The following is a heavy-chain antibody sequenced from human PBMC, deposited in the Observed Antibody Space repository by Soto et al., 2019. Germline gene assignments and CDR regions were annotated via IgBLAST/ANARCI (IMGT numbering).Heavy chain of an antibody. CDR1: GGSISSYY. CDR3: ARDTRPTSSSWYRGLYYYYYYMDV. J-gene: IGHJ6*03. Sequence: SETLSLTCTVSGGSISSYYWSWIRQPPGKGLEWIGYIYYSGSTNYNPSLKSRVTISVDTSKNQFSLKLSSVTAADTAVYYCARDTRPTSSSWYRGLYYYYYYMDVWGKGTTVTVSS. V-gene: IGHV4-59*01. CDR2: IYYSGST. D-gene: IGHD6-13*01.